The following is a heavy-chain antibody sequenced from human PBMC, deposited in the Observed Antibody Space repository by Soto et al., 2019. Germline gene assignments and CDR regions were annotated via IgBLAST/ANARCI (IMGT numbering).Heavy chain of an antibody. V-gene: IGHV4-61*01. CDR3: ARTYSSGHT. J-gene: IGHJ4*02. CDR1: GDSVSSASYY. CDR2: VHYSGTT. Sequence: QVRLQESGPGLVKPSETLSLTCTVTGDSVSSASYYWSCIRQPPGKGLEWIGYVHYSGTTSSNPCLKSRVTGAIDTHKDQFSLKLTSVTAADTAEYFCARTYSSGHTWGQGTLVTVSS. D-gene: IGHD3-22*01.